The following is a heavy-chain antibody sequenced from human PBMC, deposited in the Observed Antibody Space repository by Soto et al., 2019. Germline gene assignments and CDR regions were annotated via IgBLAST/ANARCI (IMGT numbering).Heavy chain of an antibody. CDR1: GGSISSGGYS. CDR3: ARAARQQLVRRNWFDP. V-gene: IGHV4-30-2*01. D-gene: IGHD6-13*01. Sequence: PSETLSLTCAVSGGSISSGGYSWSWIRQPPGKGLEWIGYIYHSGSTYYNPSLKSRVTISVDRSKNQFSLKLSSVTAADTAVYYCARAARQQLVRRNWFDPWGQGTLVTVSS. J-gene: IGHJ5*02. CDR2: IYHSGST.